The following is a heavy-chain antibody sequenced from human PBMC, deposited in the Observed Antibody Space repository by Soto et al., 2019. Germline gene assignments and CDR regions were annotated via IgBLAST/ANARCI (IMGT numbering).Heavy chain of an antibody. CDR3: ARGGGDWWGDWFDP. CDR2: ISAYNGNT. Sequence: QVQLVQSGAEVKKPGASVKVSCKASGYTFTSYGISWVRQAPGQGLEWMGWISAYNGNTNYAQKLQGRVTMTTDISASTVYRGLRSPRSDDTAVYYWARGGGDWWGDWFDPWGQGTLVTVSS. V-gene: IGHV1-18*01. J-gene: IGHJ5*02. CDR1: GYTFTSYG. D-gene: IGHD2-21*02.